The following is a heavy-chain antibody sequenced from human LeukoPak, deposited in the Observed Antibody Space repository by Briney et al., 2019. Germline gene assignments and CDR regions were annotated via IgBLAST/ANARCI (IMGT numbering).Heavy chain of an antibody. V-gene: IGHV3-23*01. CDR1: GFTFSTYA. CDR3: AKEGYRYGYAIDY. Sequence: PGGSLRLSCAASGFTFSTYAMSWVRQAPGKGLEWVSAISGSGGSTYYADSVKGRFTISRDNSKNTLYLQVNSLRAEDTAVYYCAKEGYRYGYAIDYWGQGTLVTVSS. CDR2: ISGSGGST. J-gene: IGHJ4*02. D-gene: IGHD5-18*01.